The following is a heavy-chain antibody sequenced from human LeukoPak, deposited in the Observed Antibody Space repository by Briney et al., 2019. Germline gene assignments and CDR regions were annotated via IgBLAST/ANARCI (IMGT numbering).Heavy chain of an antibody. CDR3: ARDLSSFWYYDSSGYHFDY. J-gene: IGHJ4*02. D-gene: IGHD3-22*01. CDR2: ISAYNGNT. V-gene: IGHV1-18*01. Sequence: GASVKVSCKASGYTFTSYGISWVRQAPGQGLEWMGWISAYNGNTNYAQKFQGRVTMTRDTSISTAYMELSRLRSDDTAVYYCARDLSSFWYYDSSGYHFDYWGQGTLVTVSS. CDR1: GYTFTSYG.